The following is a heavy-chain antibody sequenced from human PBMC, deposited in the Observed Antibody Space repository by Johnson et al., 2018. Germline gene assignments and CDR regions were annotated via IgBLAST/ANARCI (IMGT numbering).Heavy chain of an antibody. V-gene: IGHV4-34*01. D-gene: IGHD4-23*01. Sequence: QVQLQQWGAGLLKPSETLSLSCAVYGGSLSGYYWSWIRQPPGKGLEWIGEINHSGSTNYNSSLKRRVTISKDTSKNQFSLKVSSVTAADTAVYYCSRGVTDQHWSQGTLVTVSS. J-gene: IGHJ1*01. CDR1: GGSLSGYY. CDR2: INHSGST. CDR3: SRGVTDQH.